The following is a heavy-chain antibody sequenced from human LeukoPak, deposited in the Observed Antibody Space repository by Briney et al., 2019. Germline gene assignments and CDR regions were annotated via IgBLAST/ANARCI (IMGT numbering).Heavy chain of an antibody. D-gene: IGHD2-2*01. CDR3: ARALDSSSSRYQAFEY. CDR2: IKQDGGEK. J-gene: IGHJ4*02. Sequence: GGSLRLSCAASGFTFSNYWMSWVRQAPGKGLEWVANIKQDGGEKYYVDSVKGRFTISRDNAKNSLYLQMNSLRAEDTAVYYCARALDSSSSRYQAFEYWGQGTLVTVSS. V-gene: IGHV3-7*01. CDR1: GFTFSNYW.